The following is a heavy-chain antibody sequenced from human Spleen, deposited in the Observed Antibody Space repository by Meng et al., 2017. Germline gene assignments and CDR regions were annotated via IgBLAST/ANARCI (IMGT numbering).Heavy chain of an antibody. V-gene: IGHV4-34*01. CDR1: GGSFSGYY. D-gene: IGHD6-13*01. J-gene: IGHJ5*02. CDR3: ARGQLASSTFSATNWFDP. CDR2: INHRGST. Sequence: QVRLQQWGAGLLKPSETLSLTCAVYGGSFSGYYWSWIRQPPGKGLEWIGEINHRGSTSYNPSLKSRVIISGDTSKNQFSLKLSSVTGADTAVYYCARGQLASSTFSATNWFDPWGQGTLVTVS.